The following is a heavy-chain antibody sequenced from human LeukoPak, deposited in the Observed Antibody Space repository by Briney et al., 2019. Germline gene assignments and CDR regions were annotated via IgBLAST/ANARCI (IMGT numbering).Heavy chain of an antibody. V-gene: IGHV1-3*03. CDR1: GYTFTSYA. CDR3: ASRGPGRVGSSWYYFDY. D-gene: IGHD6-13*01. J-gene: IGHJ4*02. Sequence: ASVKVSCKASGYTFTSYAMHWVRQAPGQRLEWMGWINAGNGNTKYSQEFQGRVTITRDTSASTAYMELSSLRSEDMAVYYCASRGPGRVGSSWYYFDYWGQGALVTASS. CDR2: INAGNGNT.